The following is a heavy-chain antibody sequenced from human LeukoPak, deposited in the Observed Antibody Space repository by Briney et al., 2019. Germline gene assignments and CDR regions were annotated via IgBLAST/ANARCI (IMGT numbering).Heavy chain of an antibody. V-gene: IGHV4-61*02. J-gene: IGHJ4*02. Sequence: SQTLSLTCTVSGGSISSGSYYWTWIRQPAGKGLEWIGRIYTSGSTNYNPSLKSRVTMSVDTSKNQFSLKLSSVTAADTAVYYCAIQIRGNLPFDYWGQGTLVTVSS. D-gene: IGHD4-23*01. CDR2: IYTSGST. CDR1: GGSISSGSYY. CDR3: AIQIRGNLPFDY.